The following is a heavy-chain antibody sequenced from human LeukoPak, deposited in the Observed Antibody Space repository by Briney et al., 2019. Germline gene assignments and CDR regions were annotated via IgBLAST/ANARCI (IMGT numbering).Heavy chain of an antibody. CDR3: AAEWLYDAFDI. CDR2: IVVGSGNT. CDR1: GFTFTSSA. Sequence: GASVKVSCKASGFTFTSSAVQWVRQARGQRLEWIGWIVVGSGNTNYAQKFQERVTITRDTSTSTAYMELSSLRSEDTAVYYCAAEWLYDAFDIWGQGTMVTVSS. D-gene: IGHD2-15*01. J-gene: IGHJ3*02. V-gene: IGHV1-58*01.